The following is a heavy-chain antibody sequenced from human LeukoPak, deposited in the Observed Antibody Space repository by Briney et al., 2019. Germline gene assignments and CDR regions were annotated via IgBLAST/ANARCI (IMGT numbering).Heavy chain of an antibody. CDR3: ARDSIMYHWYFDL. CDR2: ISSSSSTI. J-gene: IGHJ2*01. V-gene: IGHV3-48*04. CDR1: GFTFSGYS. D-gene: IGHD3-16*01. Sequence: GGSLRLSCAASGFTFSGYSMNWVRHAPGKGLEWVSYISSSSSTIYYADSVKGRFTISRDNAKNPLYLQMNSLRAEDTAVYYCARDSIMYHWYFDLWGRGTLVTVSS.